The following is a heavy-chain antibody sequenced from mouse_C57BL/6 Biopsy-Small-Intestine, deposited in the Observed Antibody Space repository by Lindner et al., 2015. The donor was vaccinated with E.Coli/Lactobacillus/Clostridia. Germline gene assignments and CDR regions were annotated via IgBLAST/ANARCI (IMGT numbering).Heavy chain of an antibody. CDR2: IYPGDGDT. CDR3: ARGDVFAY. D-gene: IGHD2-13*01. Sequence: XQLQESGPELVKPGASVKISCKASGYVFSSSWMNWVKQRPGKGLEWIGRIYPGDGDTDYNGKFKGKATLTADKFSSTAYMQLSNLTSEDSAVYLCARGDVFAYWGQGTLVTVSA. J-gene: IGHJ3*01. CDR1: GYVFSSSW. V-gene: IGHV1-82*01.